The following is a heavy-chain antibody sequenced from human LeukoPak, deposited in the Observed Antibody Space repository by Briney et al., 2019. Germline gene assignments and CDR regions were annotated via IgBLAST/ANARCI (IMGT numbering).Heavy chain of an antibody. J-gene: IGHJ5*02. D-gene: IGHD3-3*01. Sequence: GESLQISCKGSGYRFTSDWIGWVRQMPGKGLEWMGIIYPGDSDTRYSPSFQGQVTISADKSISTAYLQWSSLKASDTAMYYCASYDFWSGFFDPWGQGTLVTVSS. CDR1: GYRFTSDW. V-gene: IGHV5-51*01. CDR3: ASYDFWSGFFDP. CDR2: IYPGDSDT.